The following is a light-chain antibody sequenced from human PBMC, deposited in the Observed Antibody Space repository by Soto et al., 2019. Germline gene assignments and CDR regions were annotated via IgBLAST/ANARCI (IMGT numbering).Light chain of an antibody. J-gene: IGLJ1*01. Sequence: QSALTQPPSVSGSPGQSVTISCTGTSSDVGSYNRVSWYQQPPGTAPKLIIYEVNNRPSGVPDRFSGSKSGNTASLTISGLQAEDEAHYFCSSYTSSSPYVFGTGTKVTVL. V-gene: IGLV2-18*02. CDR3: SSYTSSSPYV. CDR1: SSDVGSYNR. CDR2: EVN.